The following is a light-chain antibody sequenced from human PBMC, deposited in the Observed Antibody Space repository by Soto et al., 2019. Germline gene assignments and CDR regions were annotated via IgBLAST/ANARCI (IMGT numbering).Light chain of an antibody. V-gene: IGLV1-44*01. CDR3: AAWDDSLNGRI. CDR2: SNN. Sequence: QSVLTQPPSASGTPGQRVTISCSGSNSNIGSNTVNWYLHLPGTAPKLLIHSNNQRPSGVPDRFSGSKSGTSASLAISGLQSEDEADYYCAAWDDSLNGRIFGGGTKLTVL. CDR1: NSNIGSNT. J-gene: IGLJ2*01.